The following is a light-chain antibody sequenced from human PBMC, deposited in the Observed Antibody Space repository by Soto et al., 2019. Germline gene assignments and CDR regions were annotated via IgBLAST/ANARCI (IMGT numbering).Light chain of an antibody. CDR3: QQYYSTPYT. J-gene: IGKJ2*01. CDR1: QNILYSFNKKNY. V-gene: IGKV4-1*01. CDR2: SAS. Sequence: DIVMTQSPDSLAVSLGERATINCKSSQNILYSFNKKNYLVWYQQKPGQPPKLLIYSASTRESGVPDRFSGSGSGTDFTLTISNLQAEDVAVYYCQQYYSTPYTFGQGTKLEIK.